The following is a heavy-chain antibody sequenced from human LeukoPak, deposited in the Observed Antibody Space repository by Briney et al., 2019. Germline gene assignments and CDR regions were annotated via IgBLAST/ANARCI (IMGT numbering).Heavy chain of an antibody. CDR1: GYSFTNYW. V-gene: IGHV5-51*01. CDR2: INPRDSDT. Sequence: GESLKISCKGSGYSFTNYWIGWVRQMPGKGLEWMGIINPRDSDTRYSPSFQGQVTISADKSISTAYLQWSSLKASDTAMYYCARWGGYCSGGNCYPLYYFDYWGQGTLVAVSS. D-gene: IGHD2-15*01. J-gene: IGHJ4*02. CDR3: ARWGGYCSGGNCYPLYYFDY.